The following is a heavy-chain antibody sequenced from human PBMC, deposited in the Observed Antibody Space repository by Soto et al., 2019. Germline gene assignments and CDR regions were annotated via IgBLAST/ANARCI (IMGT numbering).Heavy chain of an antibody. D-gene: IGHD1-26*01. CDR3: ARDLSVGAKHTETNYFDY. CDR2: TYYRSKWYN. Sequence: SQTLSLTCAISGDSVSSNSAAWNWIRQSPSRGLEWLGRTYYRSKWYNDYAVSVKSRITINPDTSKNQFSLQLNSVTPEDTAVYYCARDLSVGAKHTETNYFDYWGQGTLVTVSS. CDR1: GDSVSSNSAA. J-gene: IGHJ4*02. V-gene: IGHV6-1*01.